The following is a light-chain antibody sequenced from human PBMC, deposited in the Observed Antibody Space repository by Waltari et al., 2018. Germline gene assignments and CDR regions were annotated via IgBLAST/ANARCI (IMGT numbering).Light chain of an antibody. V-gene: IGLV3-1*01. CDR1: KLGDKY. Sequence: SYDLTQPPSLSVSPGQTASITCSGDKLGDKYACWYQQKPGRSPVLVIYQNNKRPSGIPERFSGSNSGNTATLTISGTQAMDEADYYCQAWDSNTYVFGTGTKVTVL. CDR3: QAWDSNTYV. CDR2: QNN. J-gene: IGLJ1*01.